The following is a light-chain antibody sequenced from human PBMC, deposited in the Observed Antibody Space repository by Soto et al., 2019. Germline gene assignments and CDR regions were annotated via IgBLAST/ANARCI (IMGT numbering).Light chain of an antibody. V-gene: IGKV1-5*01. CDR1: QSISSW. CDR3: QQYNNWPLIT. Sequence: IQLTQSPSSLSASIGDRVTITCRASQSISSWLSWYQQKPGKAPKLLIYAASTLQSGVPSRFSGSGSGTDFTLTISSLQSEDFAVYSCQQYNNWPLITFGQGTRLEI. J-gene: IGKJ5*01. CDR2: AAS.